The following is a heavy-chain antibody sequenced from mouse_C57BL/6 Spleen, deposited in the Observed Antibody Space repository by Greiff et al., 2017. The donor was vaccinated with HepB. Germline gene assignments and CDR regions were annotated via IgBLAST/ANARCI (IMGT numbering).Heavy chain of an antibody. J-gene: IGHJ3*01. V-gene: IGHV3-6*01. CDR3: AREGDDYVPWFAY. CDR1: GYSITSGYY. D-gene: IGHD2-4*01. CDR2: ISYDGSN. Sequence: EVQLQQSGPGLVKPSQSLSLTCSVTGYSITSGYYWNWIRQFPGNKLEWMGYISYDGSNNYNPSLKNRISITRDTSNNQFFLKLNYVTTEDTATYYCAREGDDYVPWFAYWGQGTLVTVSA.